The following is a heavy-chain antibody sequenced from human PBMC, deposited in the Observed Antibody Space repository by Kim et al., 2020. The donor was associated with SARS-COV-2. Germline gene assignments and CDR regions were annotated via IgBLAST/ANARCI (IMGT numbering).Heavy chain of an antibody. V-gene: IGHV1-58*01. Sequence: SVKVSCKASGFTFTSSAVQWVRQARGQRLEWIGWIVVGSGNTNYAQKFQERVTITRDMSTSTAYMELSSLRSEDTAVYYCAAESRQQLVYYYYYGMDVWGQGTTVTVSS. CDR3: AAESRQQLVYYYYYGMDV. CDR1: GFTFTSSA. D-gene: IGHD6-13*01. CDR2: IVVGSGNT. J-gene: IGHJ6*02.